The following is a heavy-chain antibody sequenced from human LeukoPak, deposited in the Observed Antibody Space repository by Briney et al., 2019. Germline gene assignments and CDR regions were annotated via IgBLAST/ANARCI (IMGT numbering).Heavy chain of an antibody. Sequence: ASVKVSCKTSGYPFTTYFMHWVRQAPGQGLEWMGIMNPSDSSTNYAQKFQGRVTMTRDTSTSTVYMELSSLRSDDTAVYYCARDGGYCSTSSCYALFWGQGTLLTLSP. V-gene: IGHV1-46*01. D-gene: IGHD2-2*01. CDR3: ARDGGYCSTSSCYALF. J-gene: IGHJ4*02. CDR1: GYPFTTYF. CDR2: MNPSDSST.